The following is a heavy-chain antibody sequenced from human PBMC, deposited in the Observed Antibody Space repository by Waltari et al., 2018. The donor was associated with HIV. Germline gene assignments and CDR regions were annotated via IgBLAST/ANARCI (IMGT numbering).Heavy chain of an antibody. D-gene: IGHD2-15*01. Sequence: QLQLQESGPGLVKPSETLSLPCTVSGGSISSSTYYWAWIRLPPGKGLEWIGSIYYSGTTYYNPSLKSRVTISVDTSKNQFSLKLNSVTAADTAIYYCARHFGPSPVDYFDYWGQGTLVTVSS. V-gene: IGHV4-39*01. CDR3: ARHFGPSPVDYFDY. J-gene: IGHJ4*02. CDR1: GGSISSSTYY. CDR2: IYYSGTT.